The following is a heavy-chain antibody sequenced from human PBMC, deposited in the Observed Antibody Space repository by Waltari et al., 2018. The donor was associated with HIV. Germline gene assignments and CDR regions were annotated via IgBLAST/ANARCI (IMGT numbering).Heavy chain of an antibody. Sequence: QVQLRQWGAGLLKPSETLSLTCAVYGGTFSGYYWTWVRQPPGRDLEWIGEINHSGVAKYSPSLRGRVTISVDTSKNQFSLKLKSVTAADAAVYFCARAARQSLIQYWGQGTLVSVSS. D-gene: IGHD2-21*01. CDR2: INHSGVA. CDR3: ARAARQSLIQY. J-gene: IGHJ4*02. CDR1: GGTFSGYY. V-gene: IGHV4-34*01.